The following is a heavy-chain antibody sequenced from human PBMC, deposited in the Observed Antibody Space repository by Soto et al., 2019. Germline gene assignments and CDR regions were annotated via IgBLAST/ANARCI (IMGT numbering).Heavy chain of an antibody. J-gene: IGHJ6*02. CDR3: AREDIVVVVAAIHYYGMDV. D-gene: IGHD2-15*01. Sequence: QVQLVQSGAEVKKPGSSVKVSCKASGGTFSSYTISWVRQAPGQGLEWMGRIIPILGIANYAQKVQGRVTITADKATSTAYMELSSLRSEDTAVYYCAREDIVVVVAAIHYYGMDVWGQGTTVTVSS. CDR2: IIPILGIA. CDR1: GGTFSSYT. V-gene: IGHV1-69*08.